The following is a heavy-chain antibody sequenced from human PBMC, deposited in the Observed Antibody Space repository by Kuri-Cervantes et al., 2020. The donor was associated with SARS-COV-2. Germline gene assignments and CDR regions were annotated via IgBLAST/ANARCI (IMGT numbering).Heavy chain of an antibody. D-gene: IGHD3-16*01. CDR3: ARDEYEYIWGDLGL. V-gene: IGHV3-9*01. J-gene: IGHJ1*01. CDR2: IHWNSARM. CDR1: GFKFVDYA. Sequence: GGSPRLSCAGSGFKFVDYAMHWVRQVPGKGLEWVAGIHWNSARMVYAGSVKGRFTISRDNAKNSLYLQMSNLRPEDTAFYFCARDEYEYIWGDLGLWGQGTLVTVSS.